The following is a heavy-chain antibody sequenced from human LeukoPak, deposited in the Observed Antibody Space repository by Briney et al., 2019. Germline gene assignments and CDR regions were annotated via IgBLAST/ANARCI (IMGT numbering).Heavy chain of an antibody. D-gene: IGHD4-17*01. V-gene: IGHV3-11*01. CDR1: GFTSSDYY. Sequence: GGSLRLSCAASGFTSSDYYMSWIRQAPGKGLEWVSYISSSGSTIYYADSVKGRFTISRDNAKNSLYLQMNSLRAEDTAVYYCARDRYGDYWYFDLWGRGTLVTVSS. CDR3: ARDRYGDYWYFDL. J-gene: IGHJ2*01. CDR2: ISSSGSTI.